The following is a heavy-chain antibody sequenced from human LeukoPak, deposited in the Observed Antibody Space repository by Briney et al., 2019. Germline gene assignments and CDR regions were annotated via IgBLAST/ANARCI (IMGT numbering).Heavy chain of an antibody. J-gene: IGHJ6*02. CDR2: INTDGSGT. CDR1: GDTFSSHW. V-gene: IGHV3-74*01. Sequence: GGSLRLSCAASGDTFSSHWMHWVRQAPGKGLVWVSGINTDGSGTTYADSVKDRFTISRDNAKNTLYLQMNSLRAEDTAVYYCARGRYYGMDVWGQGTTVTVSS. CDR3: ARGRYYGMDV.